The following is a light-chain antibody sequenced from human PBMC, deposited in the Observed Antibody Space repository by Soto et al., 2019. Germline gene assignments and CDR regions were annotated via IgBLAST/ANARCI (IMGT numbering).Light chain of an antibody. J-gene: IGLJ3*02. CDR2: ANT. V-gene: IGLV1-40*01. CDR1: SSNIGAGYD. Sequence: QSVLTQPPSVSGAPGQRVTISCTGASSNIGAGYDVHWYQQFPGTGPKLLIYANTNRPSGVPDRFSGSKSDTSASQAITGLQAEDEADYYCQSYDTSLSARVFGGGTKVTVL. CDR3: QSYDTSLSARV.